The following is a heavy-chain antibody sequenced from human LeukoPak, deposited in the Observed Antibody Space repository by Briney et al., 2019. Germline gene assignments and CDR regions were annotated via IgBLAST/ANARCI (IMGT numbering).Heavy chain of an antibody. V-gene: IGHV3-48*01. D-gene: IGHD1-26*01. J-gene: IGHJ4*02. Sequence: PGGSLRLSCAASGFTFSSYSMNWVRQAPGKGLEWVSYISGSSTTIYYADSVKGRFTISRDNAKNSLYLQMNSLRAEDTAVYYCASGGIVGATLPRYYFDYWGQGTLVTVSS. CDR3: ASGGIVGATLPRYYFDY. CDR1: GFTFSSYS. CDR2: ISGSSTTI.